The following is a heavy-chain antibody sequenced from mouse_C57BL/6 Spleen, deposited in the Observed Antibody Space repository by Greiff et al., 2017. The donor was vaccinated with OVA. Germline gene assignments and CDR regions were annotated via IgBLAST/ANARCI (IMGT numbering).Heavy chain of an antibody. CDR3: AREGDSSGLDY. CDR2: IYPGDGDT. D-gene: IGHD3-2*02. CDR1: GYAFSSYW. V-gene: IGHV1-80*01. J-gene: IGHJ4*01. Sequence: VKLMESGAELVKPGASVKISCKASGYAFSSYWMNWVKQRPGKGLEWIGQIYPGDGDTNYNGKFKGKATLTADKSSSTAYMQLSSLTSEDSAVYFCAREGDSSGLDYWGQGTSVTVSS.